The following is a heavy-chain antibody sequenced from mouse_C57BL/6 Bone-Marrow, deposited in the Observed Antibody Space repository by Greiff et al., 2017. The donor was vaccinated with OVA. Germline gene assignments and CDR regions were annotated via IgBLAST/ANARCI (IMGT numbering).Heavy chain of an antibody. D-gene: IGHD1-1*01. CDR3: ARGFYYYGSSYDYFDY. CDR2: INPNYGTT. Sequence: EVKLQESGPELVKPGASVKISCKASGYSFTDYNMNWVKESNGKSLEWIGVINPNYGTTSYNQKFKGKATLTVDQSSSTAYMQLNSLTSEDSAVYYCARGFYYYGSSYDYFDYWGQGTTLTVSS. V-gene: IGHV1-39*01. CDR1: GYSFTDYN. J-gene: IGHJ2*01.